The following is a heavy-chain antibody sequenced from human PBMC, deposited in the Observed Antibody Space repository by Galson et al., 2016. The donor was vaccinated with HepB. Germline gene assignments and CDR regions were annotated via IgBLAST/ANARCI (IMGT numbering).Heavy chain of an antibody. CDR1: GDSIKSPVYY. J-gene: IGHJ2*01. V-gene: IGHV4-39*07. CDR3: VRVSGAGTARVPVADWYFDL. CDR2: IYFDGTT. Sequence: SETLSLTCTASGDSIKSPVYYWGWIRQPPGKGLEWIGNIYFDGTTYYNPSLKTRVSMSVDTSKNQFSLKMTSMTAADAAEYFCVRVSGAGTARVPVADWYFDLWGRGTPVAVSS. D-gene: IGHD6-6*01.